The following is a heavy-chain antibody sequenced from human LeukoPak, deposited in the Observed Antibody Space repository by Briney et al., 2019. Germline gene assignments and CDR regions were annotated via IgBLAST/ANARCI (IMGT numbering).Heavy chain of an antibody. Sequence: ASVNVSCKASGYTFTSYGINWVRQAPGQGLEWMGWISAYNGNTNYAQKLQGRVTMTTDTSTSTAYMELSSLRSEDTAVYYCARGIPVVTPKSGYYYYGMDVWGQGTTVTVSS. CDR1: GYTFTSYG. D-gene: IGHD4-23*01. CDR2: ISAYNGNT. V-gene: IGHV1-18*01. CDR3: ARGIPVVTPKSGYYYYGMDV. J-gene: IGHJ6*02.